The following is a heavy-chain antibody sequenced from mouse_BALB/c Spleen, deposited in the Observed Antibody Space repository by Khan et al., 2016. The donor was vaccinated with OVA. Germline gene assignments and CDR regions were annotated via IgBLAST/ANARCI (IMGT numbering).Heavy chain of an antibody. D-gene: IGHD2-10*02. CDR2: IRLRSDNYAT. CDR1: GFTFSSYW. Sequence: EVQLEVSGGGLVQPGGSMKLSCVASGFTFSSYWMSWVRQSPEKGLEWVAEIRLRSDNYATHYAVSVKGKFTISRDDSKSRLYLQMNSLRAEDTGIYYCTEYVNYVMDYWGQGTSVTVSA. V-gene: IGHV6-3*01. J-gene: IGHJ4*01. CDR3: TEYVNYVMDY.